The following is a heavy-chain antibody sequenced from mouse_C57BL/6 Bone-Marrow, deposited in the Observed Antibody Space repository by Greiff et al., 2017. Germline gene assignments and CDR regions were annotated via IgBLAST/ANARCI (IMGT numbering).Heavy chain of an antibody. J-gene: IGHJ2*01. CDR2: IDPSDSYT. V-gene: IGHV1-50*01. Sequence: QVQLQQPGAELVKPGASVKLSCKASGYTFTGYWMRWVKQRPGGGLGGMGEIDPSDSYTNYNQKFKGKATLTVDTSSSTAYMQLSSLTSEDSAVYYCASESYYYVSSGYFDYWGQGTTLTVSS. CDR1: GYTFTGYW. D-gene: IGHD1-1*01. CDR3: ASESYYYVSSGYFDY.